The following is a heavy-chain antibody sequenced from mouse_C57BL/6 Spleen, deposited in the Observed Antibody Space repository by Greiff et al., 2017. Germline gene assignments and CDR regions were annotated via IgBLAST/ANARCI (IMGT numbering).Heavy chain of an antibody. Sequence: QVQLQQSGAELVRPGASVTLSCKASGYTFTDYEMHWVKQTPVHGLEWIGAIDPETGGTAYNQKFKGKAILTADKSSSTAYMELRSLTSEDSAVYYCTRGDYYGNDYWYFDVWGTGTTVTVSS. CDR3: TRGDYYGNDYWYFDV. D-gene: IGHD2-1*01. CDR2: IDPETGGT. CDR1: GYTFTDYE. V-gene: IGHV1-15*01. J-gene: IGHJ1*03.